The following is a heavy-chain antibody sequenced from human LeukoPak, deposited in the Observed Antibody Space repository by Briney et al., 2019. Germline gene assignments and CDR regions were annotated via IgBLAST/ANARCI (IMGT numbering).Heavy chain of an antibody. V-gene: IGHV3-23*01. CDR2: ISGSGGTT. Sequence: GGSLRLSCAASGFTFSSYAISWVRQAPGKRLEWVSTISGSGGTTHYADSVKGRFTISRDNSKNTLYVQMKSLRAEDTAVYYCAKGSISYFYGMDVWGQGTTVTVSS. D-gene: IGHD6-13*01. CDR3: AKGSISYFYGMDV. J-gene: IGHJ6*02. CDR1: GFTFSSYA.